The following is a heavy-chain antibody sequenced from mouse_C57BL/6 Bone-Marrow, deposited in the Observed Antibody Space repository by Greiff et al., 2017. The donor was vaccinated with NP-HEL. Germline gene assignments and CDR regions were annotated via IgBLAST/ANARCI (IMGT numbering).Heavy chain of an antibody. CDR3: ARSRQLRFPFAY. CDR1: GYTFTSYW. D-gene: IGHD3-2*02. J-gene: IGHJ3*01. V-gene: IGHV1-64*01. CDR2: IHPNSGST. Sequence: VKLQQPGAELVKPGASVKLSCKASGYTFTSYWMHWVKQRPGQGLEWIGMIHPNSGSTNYNEKFKSKATLTVDKSSSTAYMQLSSLTSEDSAVYYGARSRQLRFPFAYWGQGTLITVSA.